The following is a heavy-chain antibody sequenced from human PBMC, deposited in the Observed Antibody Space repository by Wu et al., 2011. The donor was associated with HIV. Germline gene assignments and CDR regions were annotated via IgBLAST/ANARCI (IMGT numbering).Heavy chain of an antibody. CDR1: GLTFSSYW. J-gene: IGHJ6*03. V-gene: IGHV3-74*01. D-gene: IGHD4-11*01. CDR3: ARDLSVTSYMDV. CDR2: INSVGSST. Sequence: VQLVESGGGLVQPGGSLRLSCAASGLTFSSYWMHWVRQAPGKGLVWVSRINSVGSSTSYADSVKGRFTISRDNAKNTLYLQMNSLRAEDTAVYYCARDLSVTSYMDVWGKGTTVTVSS.